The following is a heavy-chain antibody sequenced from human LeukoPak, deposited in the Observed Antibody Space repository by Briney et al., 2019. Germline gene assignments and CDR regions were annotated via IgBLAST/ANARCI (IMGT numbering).Heavy chain of an antibody. CDR1: GFTFSSYS. CDR3: ARVRYSSCWPYNWFDL. V-gene: IGHV3-21*01. D-gene: IGHD6-13*01. Sequence: PGGSLRLSCAASGFTFSSYSMNWVRQAPGKGLEWVSSISSSSSYIYYADSVKGRFTISRDNAKNSLYLQMNSLRAEDTAVYYCARVRYSSCWPYNWFDLWGQGTLVTVSS. CDR2: ISSSSSYI. J-gene: IGHJ5*02.